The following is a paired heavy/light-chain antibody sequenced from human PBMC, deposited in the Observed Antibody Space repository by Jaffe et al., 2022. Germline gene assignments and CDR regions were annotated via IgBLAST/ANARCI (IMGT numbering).Light chain of an antibody. CDR3: QQTYKTPIT. J-gene: IGKJ5*01. CDR1: QSISNY. CDR2: AAS. Sequence: DIQMTQSPSSLSASVGDRVTITCRASQSISNYLNWYQQKLGKAPKVLIFAASSLQSGVPSRFSGSGSGTDFTLTINILQPEDFATYYCQQTYKTPITFGHGTRLEIK. V-gene: IGKV1-39*01.
Heavy chain of an antibody. CDR2: IRRGGDTT. V-gene: IGHV3-23*01. J-gene: IGHJ1*01. CDR3: VRTEPYGTTWFGFVQY. CDR1: GFFLRDHV. Sequence: EVQLLESGGGLVQPGGSLRLSCIGSGFFLRDHVMSWVRQAPGTGLEWLSSIRRGGDTTSYADSVKGRFTISRDDSKNTLYLQMNSLRADDTAVYYCVRTEPYGTTWFGFVQYWGHGTLVTVSS. D-gene: IGHD6-13*01.